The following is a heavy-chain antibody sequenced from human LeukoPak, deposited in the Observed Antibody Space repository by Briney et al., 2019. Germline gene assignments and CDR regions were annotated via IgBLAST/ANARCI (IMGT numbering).Heavy chain of an antibody. D-gene: IGHD6-13*01. CDR3: ARVAGIAAGGTYLPFDY. Sequence: GSSVKVSCKSSGYTFTSYGISWVRQAPGQGLECMGWISAYNGNTNYAQKLQGRVTITTDTSTSTDYMELRSLRSDDTAVYYCARVAGIAAGGTYLPFDYWGQGTLVTVSS. V-gene: IGHV1-18*01. CDR2: ISAYNGNT. J-gene: IGHJ4*02. CDR1: GYTFTSYG.